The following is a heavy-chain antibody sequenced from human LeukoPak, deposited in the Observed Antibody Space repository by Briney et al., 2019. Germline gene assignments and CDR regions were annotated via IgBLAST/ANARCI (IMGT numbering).Heavy chain of an antibody. V-gene: IGHV3-23*01. CDR2: ISGSGGST. Sequence: PGGSLRLSCAASGFTFSSYAMSWVRQAPGKGLEWVSAISGSGGSTYYADSVKGRFTISRDNAKNSLYLQMNSLRAEDTAVYYCARPYCSSTSCYRFWGFDYWGQGTLVTVSS. CDR3: ARPYCSSTSCYRFWGFDY. CDR1: GFTFSSYA. J-gene: IGHJ4*02. D-gene: IGHD2-2*02.